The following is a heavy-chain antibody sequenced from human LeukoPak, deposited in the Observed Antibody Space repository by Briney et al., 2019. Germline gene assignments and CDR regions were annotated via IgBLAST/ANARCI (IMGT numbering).Heavy chain of an antibody. D-gene: IGHD6-6*01. J-gene: IGHJ4*02. CDR3: AKDGQYSSSSPYYFDY. CDR1: GFTFKKYD. V-gene: IGHV3-23*01. Sequence: GGTLRLSCAASGFTFKKYDVTWVRQAPGKGLEWVSGISFSGGTTYYADSVKGRFTISRDNSKNTLYLQMNSLRAEDTAVYYCAKDGQYSSSSPYYFDYWGQGTLVTVSS. CDR2: ISFSGGTT.